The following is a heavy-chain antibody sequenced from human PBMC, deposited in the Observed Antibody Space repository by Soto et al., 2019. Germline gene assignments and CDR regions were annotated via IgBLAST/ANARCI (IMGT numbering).Heavy chain of an antibody. CDR2: ISGGNGNT. J-gene: IGHJ4*02. CDR3: ARDGVAAGNVNFDY. V-gene: IGHV1-3*01. D-gene: IGHD6-25*01. CDR1: GYIFTKSA. Sequence: QIHLVQSGAEVKKPGASVKVSCKASGYIFTKSAMHWVRQAPGQRLEWMGWISGGNGNTKYSPKLQDRVTITRDTSASTASMELSSLRSEDTALYYCARDGVAAGNVNFDYWGQGTLVTVSS.